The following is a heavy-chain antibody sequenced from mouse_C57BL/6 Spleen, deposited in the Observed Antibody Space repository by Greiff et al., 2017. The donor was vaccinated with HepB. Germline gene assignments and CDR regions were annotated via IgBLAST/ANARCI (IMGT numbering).Heavy chain of an antibody. D-gene: IGHD3-2*02. CDR2: IRLKSDNYAT. CDR1: GFTFSNYW. Sequence: EVKLVESGGGLVQPGGSMKLSCVASGFTFSNYWMNWVRQSPEKGLEWVAQIRLKSDNYATDYAESVKGRFTISRDDSKSSVYLQMNNLRAEDTGIYYCTTAQATSYAMDYWGQGTSVTVSS. V-gene: IGHV6-3*01. J-gene: IGHJ4*01. CDR3: TTAQATSYAMDY.